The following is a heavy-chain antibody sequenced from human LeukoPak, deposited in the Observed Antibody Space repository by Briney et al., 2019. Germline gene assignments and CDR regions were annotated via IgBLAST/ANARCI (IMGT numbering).Heavy chain of an antibody. J-gene: IGHJ4*02. CDR3: ANEGSGSFDY. Sequence: GGSLRLSCAASGFTFSGYGMHWVRQAPGKGLEWVAFIRYDGSNKYYADSVKGRFTISRDNSKNTLYLQMNSLRAEDTAVYYCANEGSGSFDYWGQGTLVTVSS. CDR2: IRYDGSNK. CDR1: GFTFSGYG. V-gene: IGHV3-30*02. D-gene: IGHD6-19*01.